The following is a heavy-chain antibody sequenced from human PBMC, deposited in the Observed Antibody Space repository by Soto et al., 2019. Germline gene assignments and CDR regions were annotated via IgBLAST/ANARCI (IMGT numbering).Heavy chain of an antibody. Sequence: HGESLKISCKGSGYSFTSYWIGWVRQMPGKGLEWMGIIYPGDSDTRYSPSFQGQVTISADKSISTAYLQWSSLKASDTAMYYCARAASGEAVADYMDVWGKGTTVTVSS. J-gene: IGHJ6*03. CDR1: GYSFTSYW. CDR3: ARAASGEAVADYMDV. D-gene: IGHD6-19*01. CDR2: IYPGDSDT. V-gene: IGHV5-51*01.